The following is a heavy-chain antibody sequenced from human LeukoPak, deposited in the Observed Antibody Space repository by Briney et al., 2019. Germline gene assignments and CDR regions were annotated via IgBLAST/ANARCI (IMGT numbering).Heavy chain of an antibody. D-gene: IGHD3-10*01. CDR1: GFTLSNYW. Sequence: GGSLRLSCAAPGFTLSNYWMSWVRQAPGKGLEWVANIDQDGSDKYYVDSVKGRFTISRDNAKKSLYLQMNSLRAEDTAIYYCAWYGVTHGLDVWGQGTTVTVSS. CDR2: IDQDGSDK. CDR3: AWYGVTHGLDV. V-gene: IGHV3-7*01. J-gene: IGHJ6*02.